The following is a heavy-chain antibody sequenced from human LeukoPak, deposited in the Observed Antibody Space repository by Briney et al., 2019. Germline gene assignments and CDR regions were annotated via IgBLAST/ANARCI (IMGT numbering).Heavy chain of an antibody. V-gene: IGHV4-59*01. D-gene: IGHD1-26*01. CDR1: GGSISSYY. J-gene: IGHJ3*01. CDR3: AKVGATGGAFDV. CDR2: IYYSGST. Sequence: SETLSLTCTVSGGSISSYYWSWIRQPPGKGLEWIGYIYYSGSTNYNPSLKSRVTISVDTSKNQFSLKLSSVTAADTAVYYCAKVGATGGAFDVWGQGTMVTVSS.